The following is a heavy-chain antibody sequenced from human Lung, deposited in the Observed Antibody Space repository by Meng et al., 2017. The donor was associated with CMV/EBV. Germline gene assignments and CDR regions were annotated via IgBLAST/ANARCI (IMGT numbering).Heavy chain of an antibody. CDR2: IYPGDSDT. Sequence: GEXXKISCKGSGYSFTSYWIGWVRQMPGKGLECMGIIYPGDSDTRYSPSFQGQVTISADKSISTAYLQWSSLKASDTAMYYCARRPMATTYWYFDLWGRGTLVTVSS. V-gene: IGHV5-51*01. CDR1: GYSFTSYW. CDR3: ARRPMATTYWYFDL. J-gene: IGHJ2*01. D-gene: IGHD5-24*01.